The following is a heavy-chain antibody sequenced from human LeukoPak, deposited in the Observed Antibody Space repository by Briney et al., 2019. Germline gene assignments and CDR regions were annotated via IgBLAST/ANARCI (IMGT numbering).Heavy chain of an antibody. CDR3: ASSTYYYDSSGYYWMFDY. CDR1: GGSIGTYY. V-gene: IGHV4-59*01. J-gene: IGHJ4*02. D-gene: IGHD3-22*01. Sequence: SETLSLTCSVSGGSIGTYYWTWIRQPPGKGLEWIGYIDYSESTSYNPSLKSRVTISVDTSKNQFSLKLSSVTAADTAVYYCASSTYYYDSSGYYWMFDYWGQRTLVTVSS. CDR2: IDYSEST.